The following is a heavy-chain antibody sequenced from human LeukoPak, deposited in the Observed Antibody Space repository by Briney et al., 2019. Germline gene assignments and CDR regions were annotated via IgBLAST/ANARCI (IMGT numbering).Heavy chain of an antibody. CDR3: AKDILNYYGSGSYYPS. CDR2: ISWNSGSI. V-gene: IGHV3-9*01. CDR1: GFTFDDYA. Sequence: GGSLRLSCAASGFTFDDYAMHWVRQAPGKGLEWVSGISWNSGSIGYADSVKGRFTISRDNAKNSLYLQMNSLRAEDTALYYCAKDILNYYGSGSYYPSWGQGTLVTVSS. J-gene: IGHJ4*02. D-gene: IGHD3-10*01.